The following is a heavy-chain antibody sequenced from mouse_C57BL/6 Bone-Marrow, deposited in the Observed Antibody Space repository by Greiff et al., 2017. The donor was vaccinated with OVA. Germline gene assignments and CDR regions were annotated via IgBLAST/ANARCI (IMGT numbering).Heavy chain of an antibody. CDR1: GYSITSGYY. D-gene: IGHD2-5*01. CDR3: ARNAYYSNYDYYAMDY. CDR2: ISYDGSN. J-gene: IGHJ4*01. Sequence: DVKLVESGPGLVKPSQSLSLTCSVTGYSITSGYYWNWIRQFPGNKLEWMGYISYDGSNNYNPSLKNRISITRDTSKNQFFLKLNSVTTEDTATYYCARNAYYSNYDYYAMDYWGQGTSVTVSS. V-gene: IGHV3-6*01.